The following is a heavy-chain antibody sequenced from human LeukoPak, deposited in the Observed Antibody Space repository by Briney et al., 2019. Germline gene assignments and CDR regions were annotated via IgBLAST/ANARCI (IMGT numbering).Heavy chain of an antibody. Sequence: GGSLRLSCAASGFTFSSVWMSWVRQAPGKGLEWVGRIKSKIDGGTTDYAAPVKGRFTISRDDSKDTLYLQMNSLKTEDTAVYYCTTLHTGIAVVYWGQGTLVTVSS. D-gene: IGHD6-13*01. V-gene: IGHV3-15*01. CDR3: TTLHTGIAVVY. CDR2: IKSKIDGGTT. CDR1: GFTFSSVW. J-gene: IGHJ4*02.